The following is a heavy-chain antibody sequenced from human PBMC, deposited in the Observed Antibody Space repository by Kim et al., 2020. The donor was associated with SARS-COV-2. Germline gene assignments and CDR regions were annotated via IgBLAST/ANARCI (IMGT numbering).Heavy chain of an antibody. D-gene: IGHD5-12*01. CDR3: ATSASGGYWSAFDI. J-gene: IGHJ3*02. CDR1: GFTFSSYG. CDR2: ISYDGSNK. Sequence: GGSLRLSCAASGFTFSSYGMHWVRQAPGKGLEWVAVISYDGSNKYYADSVKGRFTISRDNSKNTLYLQMNSLRAEDTAVYYCATSASGGYWSAFDIWGQG. V-gene: IGHV3-30*03.